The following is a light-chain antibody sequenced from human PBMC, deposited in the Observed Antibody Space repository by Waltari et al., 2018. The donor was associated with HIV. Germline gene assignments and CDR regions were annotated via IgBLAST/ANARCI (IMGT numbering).Light chain of an antibody. V-gene: IGLV10-54*04. Sequence: QAGLTQPPAVSQALGQTATLSCTGGDDDVGNEGAAWLQQYQGLPPKLLSYRKNKRASGISHKFSAARAGNTVFLTIAGLQPEDEADYYCSAWDGRLSAWVFGGGTKLTVL. CDR3: SAWDGRLSAWV. J-gene: IGLJ3*02. CDR2: RKN. CDR1: DDDVGNEG.